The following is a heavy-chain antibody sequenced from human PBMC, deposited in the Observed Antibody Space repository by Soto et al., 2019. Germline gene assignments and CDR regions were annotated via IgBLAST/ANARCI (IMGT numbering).Heavy chain of an antibody. CDR2: INHSGST. J-gene: IGHJ5*02. D-gene: IGHD3-3*01. CDR1: GGSFSGYY. CDR3: ARGHVLRFLEWPPLYNWFDP. Sequence: SATLSITCAVYGGSFSGYYWSWIRQPPGKGLEWIGEINHSGSTNYNPSLKSRVTISVDTSKNQFSLKLSSVTAADTAVYYCARGHVLRFLEWPPLYNWFDPWGQGTLVTVS. V-gene: IGHV4-34*01.